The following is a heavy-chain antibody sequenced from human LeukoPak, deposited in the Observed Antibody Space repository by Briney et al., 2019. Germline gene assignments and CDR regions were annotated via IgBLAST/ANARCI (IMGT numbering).Heavy chain of an antibody. CDR2: ISGSGGST. D-gene: IGHD4-17*01. V-gene: IGHV3-23*01. Sequence: GGSLRLSCAASGFTFSSYAMSWVRQAPGKGLQWVSGISGSGGSTYYADSVKGRFTISRDNSKNTLYLQMNSLGAEDTAVYYCAKTATVTTRALSFDYWGQGTLVTVSS. CDR3: AKTATVTTRALSFDY. CDR1: GFTFSSYA. J-gene: IGHJ4*02.